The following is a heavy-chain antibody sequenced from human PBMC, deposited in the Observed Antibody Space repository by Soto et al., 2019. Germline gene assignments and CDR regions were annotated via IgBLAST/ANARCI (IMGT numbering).Heavy chain of an antibody. J-gene: IGHJ6*02. CDR3: AREVARGMDV. CDR2: MNPNSGNT. Sequence: QVQLVQSGAEVKKPGASVKVSCKASGYTFTSYDINWVRQATGQGLEWMGWMNPNSGNTAYAQKFQXXVXMXXNTSISTAYMELSSLRSEDTAVYYCAREVARGMDVWGQGTTVTASS. CDR1: GYTFTSYD. D-gene: IGHD2-21*01. V-gene: IGHV1-8*01.